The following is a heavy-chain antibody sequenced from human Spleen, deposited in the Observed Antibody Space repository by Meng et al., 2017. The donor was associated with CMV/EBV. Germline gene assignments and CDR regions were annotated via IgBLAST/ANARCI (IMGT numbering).Heavy chain of an antibody. V-gene: IGHV3-30*04. Sequence: LRLSCAASRFTFSSYAIHWVRQAPGKGLEWVAVISYDGNNKYYADSVKGRFTISRDNSKNSLSLQMNSLRGEDTAVYYCAEAATLAGWGQGTLVTVSS. CDR1: RFTFSSYA. CDR3: AEAATLAG. D-gene: IGHD2-15*01. J-gene: IGHJ4*02. CDR2: ISYDGNNK.